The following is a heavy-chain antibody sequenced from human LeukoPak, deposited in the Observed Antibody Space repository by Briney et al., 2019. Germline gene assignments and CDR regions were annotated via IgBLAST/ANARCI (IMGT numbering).Heavy chain of an antibody. CDR1: GYTFTGYY. Sequence: ASVKVSCKASGYTFTGYYMHWVRQAPGQGLEWMGWINPNSGGTNYAQKFQGRVTMTRDTSISTAYMELSRLRSDDTAVYYCARAGNYYQNWFDPWGREPWSPSPQ. CDR3: ARAGNYYQNWFDP. J-gene: IGHJ5*02. CDR2: INPNSGGT. D-gene: IGHD3-22*01. V-gene: IGHV1-2*02.